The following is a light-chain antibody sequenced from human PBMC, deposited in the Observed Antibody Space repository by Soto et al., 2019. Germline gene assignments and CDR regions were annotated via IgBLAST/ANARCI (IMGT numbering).Light chain of an antibody. Sequence: DIQMTQSPSPVSAYVGDRVTITCQASQSISSWLAWYQQKTGKAPKLMIYAASSLQSGVPSRFSGSGSGTDFTLTISCLQSEDFATYYCQQYYSYPRTFGQGTKVDIK. CDR2: AAS. CDR3: QQYYSYPRT. J-gene: IGKJ1*01. V-gene: IGKV1-5*01. CDR1: QSISSW.